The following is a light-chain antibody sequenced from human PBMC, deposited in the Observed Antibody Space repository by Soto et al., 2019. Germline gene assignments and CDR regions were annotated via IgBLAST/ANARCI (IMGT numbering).Light chain of an antibody. CDR2: GVS. CDR1: QRVSSDRF. CDR3: QKCKVAPFT. J-gene: IGKJ4*01. V-gene: IGKV3-20*01. Sequence: EIVLTQSPGTLSLSPGERATLSCRASQRVSSDRFLAWYQQRPGQAPRLLIYGVSSRATGVPDRFRGSGSGTDFTLTISSLQPEDVATYYCQKCKVAPFTFGGGTKVEIK.